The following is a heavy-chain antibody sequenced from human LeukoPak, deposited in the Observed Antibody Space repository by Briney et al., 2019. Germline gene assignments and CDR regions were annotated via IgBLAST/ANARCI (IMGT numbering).Heavy chain of an antibody. CDR3: ARDDGGGDAFDI. V-gene: IGHV1-2*02. J-gene: IGHJ3*02. CDR2: INPNSGGT. D-gene: IGHD4-23*01. Sequence: ASVKVSCKASGYTFTGYYMHWVRQAPGQGLEWMGWINPNSGGTNYAQKFQGRVTMTRDTSISTAYMELSSLRSEDTAVYYCARDDGGGDAFDIWGQGTMVTVSS. CDR1: GYTFTGYY.